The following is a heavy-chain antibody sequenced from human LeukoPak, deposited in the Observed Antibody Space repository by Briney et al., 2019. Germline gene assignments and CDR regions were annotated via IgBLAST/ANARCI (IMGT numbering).Heavy chain of an antibody. CDR3: AKEGDYCSSSGCHKRGIDY. Sequence: GGSLRLSCAASGFTFSHYAMHWVRQAPGKGLEWVAAIWYDGSHDTYTDSVKGRFTVSRDNFKNVLHLQMNSVRVEDTAVYYCAKEGDYCSSSGCHKRGIDYWGQGTLVTVSS. J-gene: IGHJ4*02. D-gene: IGHD2-2*01. CDR1: GFTFSHYA. V-gene: IGHV3-33*06. CDR2: IWYDGSHD.